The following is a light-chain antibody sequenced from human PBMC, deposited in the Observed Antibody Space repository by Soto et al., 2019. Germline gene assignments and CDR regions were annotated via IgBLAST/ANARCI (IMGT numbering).Light chain of an antibody. CDR2: DAS. CDR3: QQYHSYPAS. J-gene: IGKJ1*01. Sequence: DIQMTQSPSSLSASVGDRVTITCRASQGISSFLAWFQQKPGKAPKSLIYDASTLQSGVSSRFSGSGSDTHFTLTISSLQPEDVATYYCQQYHSYPASFGQGTKVEI. V-gene: IGKV1-16*01. CDR1: QGISSF.